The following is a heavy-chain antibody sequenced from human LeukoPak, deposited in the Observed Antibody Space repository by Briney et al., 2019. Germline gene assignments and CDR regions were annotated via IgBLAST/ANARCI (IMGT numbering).Heavy chain of an antibody. Sequence: ASVKVSCKASGYTFTGYYMHWVRQAPGQGREWMGWINPNSGGTNCAQKFQGRVTMTRDTSISTAYMELSRLRSDDTAVYYCASGDVEMATISLDYWGQGTLVTVSS. V-gene: IGHV1-2*02. CDR2: INPNSGGT. J-gene: IGHJ4*02. D-gene: IGHD5-24*01. CDR3: ASGDVEMATISLDY. CDR1: GYTFTGYY.